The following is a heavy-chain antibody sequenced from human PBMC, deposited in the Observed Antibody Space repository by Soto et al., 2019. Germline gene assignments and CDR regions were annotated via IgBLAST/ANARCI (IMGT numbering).Heavy chain of an antibody. V-gene: IGHV3-33*01. J-gene: IGHJ4*02. D-gene: IGHD6-19*01. CDR3: ARDGQWLPRDGLRSSYYFDY. Sequence: QVQLVESWGGVVQPGRSLRLSCAASGFNFSSYVMHWVRQAPGKGLEWVAVIWYDGGNKYYADSVKGRFTISRDNSKNTLYLQMNSLRAEDTAVYYCARDGQWLPRDGLRSSYYFDYWGQGTLVTVSS. CDR1: GFNFSSYV. CDR2: IWYDGGNK.